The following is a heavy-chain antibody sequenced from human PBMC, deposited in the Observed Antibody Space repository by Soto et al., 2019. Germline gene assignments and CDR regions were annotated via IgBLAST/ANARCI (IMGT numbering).Heavy chain of an antibody. CDR2: IYHSGST. J-gene: IGHJ4*02. V-gene: IGHV4-59*01. CDR3: VTGGGWLPKY. CDR1: GGSISSYY. D-gene: IGHD5-12*01. Sequence: SETLSLTCTVSGGSISSYYCNWVRQPPGKGLEWIGYIYHSGSTNYNPSLKSRVTISADTSRDQFSLRLSSVTAADTAVYYCVTGGGWLPKYWGQGILVTVSS.